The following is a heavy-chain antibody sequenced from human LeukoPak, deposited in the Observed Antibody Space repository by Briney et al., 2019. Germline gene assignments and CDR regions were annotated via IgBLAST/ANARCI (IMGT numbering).Heavy chain of an antibody. J-gene: IGHJ4*02. V-gene: IGHV4-31*03. CDR2: IYYSGST. D-gene: IGHD5-12*01. Sequence: SETLSLTCTVSGGSISSGGYYWSWIRQHPGKGLEWIGYIYYSGSTYYNPSLKSRVTISVDTSKNQFSLKLSSVTAADTAVYYCARDRQVGDSGYDLWGQGTLVTVSS. CDR1: GGSISSGGYY. CDR3: ARDRQVGDSGYDL.